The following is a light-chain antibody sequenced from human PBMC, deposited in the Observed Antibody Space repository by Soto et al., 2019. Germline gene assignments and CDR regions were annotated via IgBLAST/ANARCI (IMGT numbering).Light chain of an antibody. Sequence: DLVMTQSPLSLPVTPGEPASISCRSSQSLLHSNGYNYLDWYLQKPGQSPQLLIYLGSNRASGGPARFSGSGSGTDFTLKISRVEAEDVGVYYCMQPLQSWTFGQGTKVEIK. CDR1: QSLLHSNGYNY. CDR2: LGS. V-gene: IGKV2-28*01. J-gene: IGKJ1*01. CDR3: MQPLQSWT.